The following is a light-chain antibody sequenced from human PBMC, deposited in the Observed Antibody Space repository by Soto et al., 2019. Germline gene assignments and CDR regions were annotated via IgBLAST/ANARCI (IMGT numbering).Light chain of an antibody. J-gene: IGLJ1*01. V-gene: IGLV2-14*01. CDR2: EVS. Sequence: QSALTQPASVSGSPGQSITISCTGTSSDVGASNYVSWYQQHPGKVPKLIIFEVSSRPSGVSNRLSGSKSGNTASLTISGLQTEDEADYYCSSYTSRTTQVFGTGTKLTVL. CDR3: SSYTSRTTQV. CDR1: SSDVGASNY.